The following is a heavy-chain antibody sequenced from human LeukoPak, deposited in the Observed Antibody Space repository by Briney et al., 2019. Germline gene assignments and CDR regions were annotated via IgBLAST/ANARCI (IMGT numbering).Heavy chain of an antibody. CDR1: GFTFSNYN. CDR2: ISSSSNYI. J-gene: IGHJ4*02. V-gene: IGHV3-21*01. CDR3: ARRSPNYYFDY. Sequence: GGSLRLSCAASGFTFSNYNMNWVRQAPGKGLEWVSSISSSSNYIYYADSVKGRFTISRDNAKNSLYLQMNSLRAEDTAVYYCARRSPNYYFDYWGQGTPVTVSS.